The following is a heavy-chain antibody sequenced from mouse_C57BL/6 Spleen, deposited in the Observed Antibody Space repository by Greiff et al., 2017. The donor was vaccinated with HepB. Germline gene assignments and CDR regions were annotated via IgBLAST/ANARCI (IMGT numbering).Heavy chain of an antibody. CDR1: GYAFSSYW. D-gene: IGHD1-1*01. J-gene: IGHJ2*01. CDR2: IYPGDGDT. CDR3: ARGVLNYYGSSQYYFDY. V-gene: IGHV1-80*01. Sequence: QVQLQQSGAELVKPGASVKISCKASGYAFSSYWMNWVKQRPGKGLEWIGQIYPGDGDTNYNGKFKGKATLTADKSSSTAYMQLSSLTSEDSAVYFCARGVLNYYGSSQYYFDYWGQGTTLTVSS.